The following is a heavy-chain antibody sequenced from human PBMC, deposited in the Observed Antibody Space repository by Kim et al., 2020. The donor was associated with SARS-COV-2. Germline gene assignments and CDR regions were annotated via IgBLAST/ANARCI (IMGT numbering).Heavy chain of an antibody. CDR2: ISGDGGST. V-gene: IGHV3-43*02. CDR3: AKDIARGYDFWSGYQIDY. Sequence: GGSLRLSCAASGFTFDDYAMHWVRQAPGKGLEWVSLISGDGGSTYYADSVKGRFTISRDNSKNSLYLQMNSLRTEDTALYYCAKDIARGYDFWSGYQIDYWGQGTLVTVSS. CDR1: GFTFDDYA. D-gene: IGHD3-3*01. J-gene: IGHJ4*02.